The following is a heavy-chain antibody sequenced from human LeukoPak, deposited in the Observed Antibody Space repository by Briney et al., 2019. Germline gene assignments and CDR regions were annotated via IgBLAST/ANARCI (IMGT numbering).Heavy chain of an antibody. D-gene: IGHD3-3*02. Sequence: GGSLRLSCAASGFTFSSYAMHWVRQAPGKGLEWVAVIWYDGSNKYYADSVKGRFTISRDNSKNTLYLQMNSLRAEDTAVYYCASDLAGPGYYFDYWGQGALVTVSS. CDR2: IWYDGSNK. V-gene: IGHV3-33*01. CDR3: ASDLAGPGYYFDY. CDR1: GFTFSSYA. J-gene: IGHJ4*02.